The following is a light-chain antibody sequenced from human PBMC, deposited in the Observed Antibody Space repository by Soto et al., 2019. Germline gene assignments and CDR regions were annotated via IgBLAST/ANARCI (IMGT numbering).Light chain of an antibody. CDR1: QSVSSNY. V-gene: IGKV3-20*01. J-gene: IGKJ1*01. Sequence: ENVLTQSPGTLSLSPGDRATLSCRASQSVSSNYLAWYQQKPGQAPRLPIYVASIRATGIPDRFSGSGSGTDFTLTIRRLEPEDFAMYFCHQYGSSPRTFGQGTKVEIK. CDR3: HQYGSSPRT. CDR2: VAS.